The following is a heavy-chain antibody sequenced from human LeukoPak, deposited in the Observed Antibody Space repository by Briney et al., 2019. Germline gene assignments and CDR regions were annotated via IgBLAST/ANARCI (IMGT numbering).Heavy chain of an antibody. CDR2: ISGSGGCT. V-gene: IGHV3-23*01. Sequence: PGVSLRLSCAASGFTFSSYAMSWVRQAPGKGLEWVSDISGSGGCTYYADSVKGRFTISRDNSKSTLYLQMNSLRAEDTAIYYCAKGGYSSFDYWGQGTLATVSS. D-gene: IGHD3-22*01. J-gene: IGHJ4*02. CDR1: GFTFSSYA. CDR3: AKGGYSSFDY.